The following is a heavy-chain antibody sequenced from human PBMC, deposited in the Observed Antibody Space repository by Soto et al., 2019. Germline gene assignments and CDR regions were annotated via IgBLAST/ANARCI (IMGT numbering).Heavy chain of an antibody. CDR2: INFSETT. D-gene: IGHD3-10*01. CDR1: DGSRRSGGDY. J-gene: IGHJ6*02. CDR3: ARQVGVRAVNFYYGMDV. V-gene: IGHV4-31*02. Sequence: VGDGSRRSGGDYCIWISQHPGKGLEGIGYINFSETTSYTPSLTSRVTISVDTSKNQSSLRPPSVTAADTALYYCARQVGVRAVNFYYGMDVWGQGTTVTVSS.